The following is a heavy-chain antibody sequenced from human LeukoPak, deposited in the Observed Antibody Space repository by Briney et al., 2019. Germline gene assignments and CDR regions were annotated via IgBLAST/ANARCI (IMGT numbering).Heavy chain of an antibody. CDR3: TKAVSVSYYNH. Sequence: PRGSLRLSCAASGVTFSSYTIGWVRQAPGKGLEGVSDINENGGRTYYADSVRGRFTISRDNSKNTLYLQMNSLRAEDTAVYYCTKAVSVSYYNHWGQGTVVIVPS. D-gene: IGHD3-10*01. J-gene: IGHJ5*02. CDR1: GVTFSSYT. CDR2: INENGGRT. V-gene: IGHV3-23*01.